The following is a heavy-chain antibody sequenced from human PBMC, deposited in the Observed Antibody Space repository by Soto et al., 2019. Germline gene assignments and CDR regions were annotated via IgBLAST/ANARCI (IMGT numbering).Heavy chain of an antibody. D-gene: IGHD2-15*01. V-gene: IGHV3-30*18. J-gene: IGHJ6*02. CDR1: GFTFSSYG. Sequence: QVQLVESGGGVVQPGRSLRLSCAASGFTFSSYGMHWVRRAPGKGLVWGAVISYDGSNKYYADSVKGRFTISRDNSKNTLYRQMNSRRAEDTAVYYCAKDQKGYCSGGSCYSSGMDVWVQGTTVTVSS. CDR2: ISYDGSNK. CDR3: AKDQKGYCSGGSCYSSGMDV.